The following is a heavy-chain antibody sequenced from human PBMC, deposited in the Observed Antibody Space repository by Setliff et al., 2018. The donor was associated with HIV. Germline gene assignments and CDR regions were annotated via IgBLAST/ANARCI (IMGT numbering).Heavy chain of an antibody. D-gene: IGHD6-19*01. V-gene: IGHV4-34*01. CDR2: IHHTGST. CDR3: ARDPGYSSGRYGLYYYYYMDV. J-gene: IGHJ6*03. Sequence: ASETLSLTCAVYGGSFSGYFWAWIRQPPGKGLEWIGEIHHTGSTNYSPSLKSRVTISVDTSKNQFSLKLSSVTAADTAVYYCARDPGYSSGRYGLYYYYYMDVWGKGTTVTVSS. CDR1: GGSFSGYF.